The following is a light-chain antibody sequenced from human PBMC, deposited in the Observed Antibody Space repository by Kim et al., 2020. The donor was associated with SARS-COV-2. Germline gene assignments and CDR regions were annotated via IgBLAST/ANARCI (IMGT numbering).Light chain of an antibody. V-gene: IGKV3-15*01. CDR1: QTVSSN. Sequence: ETGMTQSPGILSMSPGERATLTCRASQTVSSNLAWYQQKPGQAPRLLIYGASTRATDIPGRISGSGSGTEFTLTISSLQSEDFAVYYCQQYTNWPPTFGQGTKVDIK. CDR3: QQYTNWPPT. CDR2: GAS. J-gene: IGKJ1*01.